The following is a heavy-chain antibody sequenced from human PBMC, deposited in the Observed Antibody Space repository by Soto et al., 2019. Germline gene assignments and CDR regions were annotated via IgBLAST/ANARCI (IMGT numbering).Heavy chain of an antibody. CDR1: GFTFSSYS. J-gene: IGHJ4*02. V-gene: IGHV3-21*01. CDR2: ISSSSSYI. Sequence: PGGSLRLSCAASGFTFSSYSMNWVRQAPGKGLEWVSSISSSSSYIYYADSVKGRFTISRDNAKNSLYLQMNSLRAEDTAVYYCASGTLVSNYYFDYWGQGTLVTVSS. D-gene: IGHD1-1*01. CDR3: ASGTLVSNYYFDY.